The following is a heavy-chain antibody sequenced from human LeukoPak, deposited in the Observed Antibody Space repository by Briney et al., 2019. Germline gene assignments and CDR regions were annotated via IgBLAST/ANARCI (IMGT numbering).Heavy chain of an antibody. V-gene: IGHV4-34*01. D-gene: IGHD1-26*01. CDR3: ARARWELRDAFDI. CDR2: INHSGST. Sequence: SETLSLTCAVYGGSFSGYYWSWIRQPPGKGLEWIGEINHSGSTNYSPSLKSRVTISVDTSKNQFSLKLSSVTAADTAVYYCARARWELRDAFDIWGQGTMVTVSS. CDR1: GGSFSGYY. J-gene: IGHJ3*02.